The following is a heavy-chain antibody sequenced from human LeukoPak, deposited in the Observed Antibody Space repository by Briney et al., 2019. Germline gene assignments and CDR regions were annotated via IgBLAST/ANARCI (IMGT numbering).Heavy chain of an antibody. D-gene: IGHD6-19*01. CDR3: ARGSSGRYHLYFDY. CDR2: ISQDGSEK. V-gene: IGHV3-7*01. J-gene: IGHJ4*02. CDR1: GFTSSIYW. Sequence: GGPLRLSCAASGFTSSIYWLSWVRQAPGKGLEWVASISQDGSEKYFVDSVKGRFAVSRDNAKNSLYLQMSSLRAEDTAEYYCARGSSGRYHLYFDYWGQGTLVTVSS.